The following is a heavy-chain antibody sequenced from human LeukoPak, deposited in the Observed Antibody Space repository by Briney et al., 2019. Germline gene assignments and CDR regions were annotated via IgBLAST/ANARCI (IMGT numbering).Heavy chain of an antibody. Sequence: GGSLRLSCAASGFTFSNSNMNWVRQAPGKGLEWVSSISSSNNYIYYADSVKGRFTISRDNAKNSLYLQMNSLRAEDTALYYCARGTVEGSYYIHYYYYYMDVWGKGTTVTVS. J-gene: IGHJ6*03. CDR3: ARGTVEGSYYIHYYYYYMDV. CDR1: GFTFSNSN. V-gene: IGHV3-21*04. CDR2: ISSSNNYI. D-gene: IGHD1-26*01.